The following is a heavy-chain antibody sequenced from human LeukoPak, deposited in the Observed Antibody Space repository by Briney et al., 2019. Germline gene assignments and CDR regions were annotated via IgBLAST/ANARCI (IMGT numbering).Heavy chain of an antibody. CDR3: ARGPIVVVVAATNYFDY. CDR2: ISAYNGNT. J-gene: IGHJ4*02. CDR1: GYTFTGYY. Sequence: ASVKVSCKASGYTFTGYYMRWVRQAPGQGLEWMGWISAYNGNTNYAQKLQGRVTMTTDTSTSTAYMELRSLRSDDTAVYYCARGPIVVVVAATNYFDYWGQGTLVTVSS. D-gene: IGHD2-15*01. V-gene: IGHV1-18*04.